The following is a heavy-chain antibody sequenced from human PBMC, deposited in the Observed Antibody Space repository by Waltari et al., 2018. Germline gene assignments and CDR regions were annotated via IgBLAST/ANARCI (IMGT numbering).Heavy chain of an antibody. D-gene: IGHD4-17*01. J-gene: IGHJ4*02. CDR2: IYYSGST. V-gene: IGHV4-30-4*01. Sequence: QVQLQESGPGLVKPSQTLSLTCTVSGGSISSGDYYWSWIRQPPGKGLGWIGYIYYSGSTYYNPSLKSRVTISVDTSKNQFSLKLSSVTAADTAVYYCARVRGDWYGDYSLFDYWGQGTLVTVSS. CDR3: ARVRGDWYGDYSLFDY. CDR1: GGSISSGDYY.